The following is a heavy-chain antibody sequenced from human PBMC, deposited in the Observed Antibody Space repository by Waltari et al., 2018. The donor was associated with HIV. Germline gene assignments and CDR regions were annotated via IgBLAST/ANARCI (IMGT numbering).Heavy chain of an antibody. Sequence: QVQFVQSGAEVQLPGASLKVSCRTSGYDFTTFDINWVRPASGQGLEWMGWMSPNSGKTGYARKFQGRVIMTSDSSIDTAYLELSSLTSHDTAVYYCARSRPGAVFGDNWGQGTLVTVSS. CDR3: ARSRPGAVFGDN. CDR1: GYDFTTFD. CDR2: MSPNSGKT. J-gene: IGHJ4*02. V-gene: IGHV1-8*01. D-gene: IGHD3-3*01.